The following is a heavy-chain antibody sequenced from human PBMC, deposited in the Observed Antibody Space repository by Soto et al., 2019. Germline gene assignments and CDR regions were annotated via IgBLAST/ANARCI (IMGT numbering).Heavy chain of an antibody. Sequence: SETLSLTCTVSGGSISSSSYYWGWIRQPPGKRLEWIGSIYYSGGTYYNPSLKSRVTISVDTSKNQFSLKLSSVTAADTAVYYCAPFDWLTHYWGQGTLVTVSS. CDR3: APFDWLTHY. J-gene: IGHJ4*02. V-gene: IGHV4-39*01. D-gene: IGHD3-9*01. CDR2: IYYSGGT. CDR1: GGSISSSSYY.